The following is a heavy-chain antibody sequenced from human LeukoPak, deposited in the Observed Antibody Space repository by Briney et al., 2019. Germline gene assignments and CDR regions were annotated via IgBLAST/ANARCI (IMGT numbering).Heavy chain of an antibody. J-gene: IGHJ4*02. CDR2: ISSSSSYI. CDR3: AREGRYYYGSGSYWD. CDR1: GFTFSSYS. V-gene: IGHV3-21*01. Sequence: PGGSLRLSCAASGFTFSSYSMNWVRQAPGKGLEWVSSISSSSSYIYYADSVKGRFTISRDNAKNSLYLQMNSLRAEDTAVYYCAREGRYYYGSGSYWDWGQGTLVTVSS. D-gene: IGHD3-10*01.